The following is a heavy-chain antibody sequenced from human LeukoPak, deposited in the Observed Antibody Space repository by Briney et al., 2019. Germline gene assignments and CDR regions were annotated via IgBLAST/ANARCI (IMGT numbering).Heavy chain of an antibody. Sequence: GGSLRLSCAASGFTFSDYYVSWIRRAPGKGLEWVSYISSSSYTNYADSVKGRFTISRDNAKNSLYLQMNSLRAEDTAVYYCARDRGGRLFDYWGQGTLVTVSS. CDR3: ARDRGGRLFDY. J-gene: IGHJ4*02. V-gene: IGHV3-11*05. CDR2: ISSSSYT. CDR1: GFTFSDYY.